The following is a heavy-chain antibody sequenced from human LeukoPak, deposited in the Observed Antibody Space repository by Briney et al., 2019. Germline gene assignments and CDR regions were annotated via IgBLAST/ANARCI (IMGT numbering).Heavy chain of an antibody. J-gene: IGHJ4*02. V-gene: IGHV4-59*01. D-gene: IGHD6-13*01. Sequence: SETLSLTCTVSGGSISSYYWSWIRQPPGKGLEWIGYIYYSGSTNYNPSLKSRVTISVDTSKNQFSLKLSSVTPEDTAVYYCARNLIPEQLVLNFWGQGTLVTVSS. CDR2: IYYSGST. CDR1: GGSISSYY. CDR3: ARNLIPEQLVLNF.